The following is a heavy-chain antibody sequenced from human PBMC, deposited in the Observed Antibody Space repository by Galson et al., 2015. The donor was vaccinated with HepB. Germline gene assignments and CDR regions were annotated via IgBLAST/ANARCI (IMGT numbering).Heavy chain of an antibody. Sequence: QSGAEVKKPGESLKISCKGSGYSFTSYWIGWVRQMPGKGLEWMGIIYPGDSDTRYSPSFQGQVTISADKSISTAYLHWSSLKASDTAMYHCARHAEVAGMVGNLDYWGQGTLVTVSS. V-gene: IGHV5-51*01. J-gene: IGHJ4*02. D-gene: IGHD6-19*01. CDR3: ARHAEVAGMVGNLDY. CDR1: GYSFTSYW. CDR2: IYPGDSDT.